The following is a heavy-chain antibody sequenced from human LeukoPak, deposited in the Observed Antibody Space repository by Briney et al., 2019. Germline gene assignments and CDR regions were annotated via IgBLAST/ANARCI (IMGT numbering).Heavy chain of an antibody. D-gene: IGHD3-22*01. Sequence: GGSLRLSCAGSGFTFINYAMSRVRQAPGKGLEWVSSIGGGGENIHYADSVKGRFTISRDNSRNTLFLQMNSLRAEDTAVYYCAKDLRGYDRPADYWGQGTLVTVSS. V-gene: IGHV3-23*01. CDR3: AKDLRGYDRPADY. CDR1: GFTFINYA. J-gene: IGHJ4*02. CDR2: IGGGGENI.